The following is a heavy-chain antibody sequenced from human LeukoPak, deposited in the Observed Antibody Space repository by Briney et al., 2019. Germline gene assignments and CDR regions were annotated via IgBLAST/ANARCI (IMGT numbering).Heavy chain of an antibody. CDR2: ISGSGGST. CDR1: GFTFSSYA. CDR3: ARDHWGTTVIS. J-gene: IGHJ4*02. V-gene: IGHV3-23*01. D-gene: IGHD4-17*01. Sequence: PGGSLRLSCGASGFTFSSYAMSWVRQAPGKGLEWVSAISGSGGSTYYADSVKGRFTISRDNAKNSLYLQMNSLRAEDTAVYYCARDHWGTTVISWGQGTLVTVSS.